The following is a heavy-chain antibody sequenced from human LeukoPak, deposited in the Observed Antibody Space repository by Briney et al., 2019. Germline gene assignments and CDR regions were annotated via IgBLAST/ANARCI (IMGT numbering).Heavy chain of an antibody. Sequence: ASVKVSCKAPRDIFSDSYIHWVRQAPGQGLEWMGRILPTTGGATYAQKFQDRVTVTSDTSISTAYMDLSRLRSDDTAVYYCARDRGYCSSTSCYSYYYYGMDVWGQGTTVTVSS. V-gene: IGHV1-2*06. J-gene: IGHJ6*02. CDR3: ARDRGYCSSTSCYSYYYYGMDV. CDR1: RDIFSDSY. CDR2: ILPTTGGA. D-gene: IGHD2-2*02.